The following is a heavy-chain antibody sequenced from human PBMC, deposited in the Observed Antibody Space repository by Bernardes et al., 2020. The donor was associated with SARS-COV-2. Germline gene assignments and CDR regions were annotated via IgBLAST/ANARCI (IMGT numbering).Heavy chain of an antibody. CDR2: IKSKTDGGTI. J-gene: IGHJ4*02. D-gene: IGHD3-16*01. Sequence: GGSLRLSCAASGFTFSNVWMTWVRQAPGKGLEWVGRIKSKTDGGTIDYAAPVKGRFTISRDDSKNTLYLHMNSLKIEDTAVYYCTAAFYDYVQVGERGGQGTLVTVSS. V-gene: IGHV3-15*01. CDR1: GFTFSNVW. CDR3: TAAFYDYVQVGER.